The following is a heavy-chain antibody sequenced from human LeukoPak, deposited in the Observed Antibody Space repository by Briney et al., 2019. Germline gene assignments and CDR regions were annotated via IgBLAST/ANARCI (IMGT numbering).Heavy chain of an antibody. Sequence: ASVKVSCKASGYTFTSYGISWVRQAPGQGLEWMGWISAYNGNTNYAQKLQGRVTMTTDTSTSTAYMELRGLRSDDTAVYYCAYYYGSGSYYNGQNWFDPWGQGTLVTVSS. CDR1: GYTFTSYG. J-gene: IGHJ5*02. V-gene: IGHV1-18*01. CDR3: AYYYGSGSYYNGQNWFDP. CDR2: ISAYNGNT. D-gene: IGHD3-10*01.